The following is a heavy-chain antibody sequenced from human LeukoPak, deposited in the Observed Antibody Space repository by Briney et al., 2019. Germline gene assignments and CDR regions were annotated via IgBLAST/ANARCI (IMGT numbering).Heavy chain of an antibody. J-gene: IGHJ4*02. CDR1: GFTVSSNY. V-gene: IGHV3-53*01. CDR2: IYSGGST. D-gene: IGHD4-17*01. CDR3: ARSYGPRYYFDY. Sequence: PGGSLRFSCAAPGFTVSSNYMSWVRQAPGKGLEWVSVIYSGGSTYYADSVKGRFTIPRDNSKNTLYLQMNSLRAEDTAVYYCARSYGPRYYFDYWGQGTLVTVSS.